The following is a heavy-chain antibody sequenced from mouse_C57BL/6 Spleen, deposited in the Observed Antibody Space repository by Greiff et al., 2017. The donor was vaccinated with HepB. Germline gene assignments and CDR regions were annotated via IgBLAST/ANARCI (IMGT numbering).Heavy chain of an antibody. V-gene: IGHV3-6*01. CDR2: ISDDGSN. D-gene: IGHD1-1*01. Sequence: VQLKESGPGLVKPSQSLSITCSVTGYSITSGYYWNWIRQFPGIKLEWRGYISDDGSNNYNPSLKNRIAINRDTSKNQFFLKLNSVTTEDTATYDGETVVITTVGAIHWYFDVWGTGTTVTVSS. J-gene: IGHJ1*03. CDR1: GYSITSGYY. CDR3: ETVVITTVGAIHWYFDV.